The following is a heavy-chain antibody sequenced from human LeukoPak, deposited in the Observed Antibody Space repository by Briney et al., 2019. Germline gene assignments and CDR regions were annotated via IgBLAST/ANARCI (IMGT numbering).Heavy chain of an antibody. CDR3: ARRGVNYYDSSGYYYV. Sequence: PGGSLRLSCAASGFTFSNYWMHWVRQAPGKGLEWVAHIKTDGSEKYYVDSVKGRFTISRDNAKNSLYLQMNSLRAEDTAVYYCARRGVNYYDSSGYYYVWGQGTLVTVSS. D-gene: IGHD3-22*01. J-gene: IGHJ4*02. CDR2: IKTDGSEK. CDR1: GFTFSNYW. V-gene: IGHV3-7*01.